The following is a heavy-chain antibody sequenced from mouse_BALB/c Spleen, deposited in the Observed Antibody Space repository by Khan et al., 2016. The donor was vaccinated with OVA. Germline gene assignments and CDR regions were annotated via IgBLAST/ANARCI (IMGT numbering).Heavy chain of an antibody. CDR3: ESHLTGSFAY. CDR1: GFTFSSYS. V-gene: IGHV5-6*01. CDR2: ISSGGDYT. Sequence: EVELVESGGDLVKPGGSLKLSCAASGFTFSSYSMSWVRQTPDKRLEWVATISSGGDYTYYPASVQGRFTLSRDNARNPLYLQMSSLKSEDTAMDYCESHLTGSFAYWGQGTLVTVSA. J-gene: IGHJ3*01. D-gene: IGHD4-1*01.